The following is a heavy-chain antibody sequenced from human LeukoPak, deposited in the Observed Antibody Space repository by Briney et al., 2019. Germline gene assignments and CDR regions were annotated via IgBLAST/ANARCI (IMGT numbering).Heavy chain of an antibody. CDR2: INWNGGST. J-gene: IGHJ4*02. Sequence: GGSLRLSCAASGFTVSSNYMSWVRQAPGKGLEWVSGINWNGGSTGYADSVKGRFTISRDNAKNSLYLQMNSLRAEDTALYYCARDSSSGWYLVDYWGQGTLVTVSS. CDR3: ARDSSSGWYLVDY. CDR1: GFTVSSNY. V-gene: IGHV3-20*04. D-gene: IGHD6-19*01.